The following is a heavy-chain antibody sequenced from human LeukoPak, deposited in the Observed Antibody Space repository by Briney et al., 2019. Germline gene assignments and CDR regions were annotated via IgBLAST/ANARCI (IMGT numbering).Heavy chain of an antibody. Sequence: PGGSLRLSCAASGFTVSSNYMSWVRQAPGKGLEWVAVISYDGSNKYYADSVKGRFTISRDNSKNTLYLQMNSLRAEDTAVYYCARDPKGGYSSSWYLDYWGQGTLVTVSS. V-gene: IGHV3-30-3*01. CDR2: ISYDGSNK. CDR3: ARDPKGGYSSSWYLDY. CDR1: GFTVSSNY. J-gene: IGHJ4*02. D-gene: IGHD6-13*01.